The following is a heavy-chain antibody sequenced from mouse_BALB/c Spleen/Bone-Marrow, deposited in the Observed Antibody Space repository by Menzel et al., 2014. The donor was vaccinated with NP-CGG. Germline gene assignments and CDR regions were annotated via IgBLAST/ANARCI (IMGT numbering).Heavy chain of an antibody. D-gene: IGHD2-1*01. J-gene: IGHJ2*01. Sequence: VQVDESGAGLAQPGGSLKISCAASVVTFSSYTMSWVRQTPEKRPEWVAYISNAWGSTYHPDTSKCRFTISRDNAKNPRHMQMSSQQSEHTAMYYCASPIFYPYCDNWGRGTARTATS. CDR3: ASPIFYPYCDN. CDR1: VVTFSSYT. V-gene: IGHV5-12-2*01. CDR2: ISNAWGST.